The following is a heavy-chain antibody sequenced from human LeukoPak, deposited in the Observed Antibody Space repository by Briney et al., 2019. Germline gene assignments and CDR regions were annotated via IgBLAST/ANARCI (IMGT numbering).Heavy chain of an antibody. CDR2: IYCSGST. CDR3: AVIAAAGFDP. J-gene: IGHJ5*02. V-gene: IGHV4-39*07. Sequence: SETLSLTCTVSGGSISSSSYYWGWIRQPPGKGLEWIGSIYCSGSTYYNPSLKSRVTISVDTSKNQFSLKLSSVTAADTAVYYCAVIAAAGFDPWGQGTLVTVSS. CDR1: GGSISSSSYY. D-gene: IGHD6-13*01.